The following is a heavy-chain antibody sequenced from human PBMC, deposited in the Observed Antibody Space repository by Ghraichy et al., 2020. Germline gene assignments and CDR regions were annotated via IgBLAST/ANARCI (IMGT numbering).Heavy chain of an antibody. V-gene: IGHV4-39*01. J-gene: IGHJ6*02. CDR1: GGSISSSSYY. CDR2: IYYSGGT. Sequence: SETLSLTCTVSGGSISSSSYYWGWIRQPPGKGLEWIGSIYYSGGTYYNPSLKSRVTISVDTSKNQFSLKLSSVTAADTAVYYCASLDSAGYYYYGMDVWGQGTTVTVSS. D-gene: IGHD2-15*01. CDR3: ASLDSAGYYYYGMDV.